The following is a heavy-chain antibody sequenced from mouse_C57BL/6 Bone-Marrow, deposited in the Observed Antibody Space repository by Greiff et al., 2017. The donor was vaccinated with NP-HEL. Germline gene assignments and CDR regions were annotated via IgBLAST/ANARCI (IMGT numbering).Heavy chain of an antibody. J-gene: IGHJ4*01. CDR1: GYTFTSYW. Sequence: VQLQQPGAELVRPGSSVKLSCKASGYTFTSYWMHWVKQRPIQGLEWIGNIDPSDSETHYNQKFKDKATLTVDKSSSTAYMQLSSLTSEDSAVYYCARHTGDAMDYWGQGTSVTVSS. CDR3: ARHTGDAMDY. CDR2: IDPSDSET. V-gene: IGHV1-52*01.